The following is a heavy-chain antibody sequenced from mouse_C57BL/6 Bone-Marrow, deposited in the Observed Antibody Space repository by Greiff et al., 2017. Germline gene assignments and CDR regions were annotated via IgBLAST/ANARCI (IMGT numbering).Heavy chain of an antibody. V-gene: IGHV1-82*01. CDR1: GYAFSSSW. Sequence: QVQLKESGPELVKPGASVKISCKASGYAFSSSWMNWVKQRPGKGLEWIGRIYPGDGDTNYNGKFKGKATLTADKSSSTAYMQLSSLTSEDSAVYFCAGYDGYYIAWFAYWGQGTLVTVSA. J-gene: IGHJ3*01. D-gene: IGHD2-3*01. CDR2: IYPGDGDT. CDR3: AGYDGYYIAWFAY.